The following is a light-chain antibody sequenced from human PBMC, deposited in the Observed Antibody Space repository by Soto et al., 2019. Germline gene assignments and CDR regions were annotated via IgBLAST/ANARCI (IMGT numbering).Light chain of an antibody. J-gene: IGKJ1*01. CDR3: QQGYRTSWT. CDR1: QSISSY. Sequence: DIQMTQSPSSLSASVGDRVTITCRASQSISSYLNWYQQKPGKAPKLLIYAASSLQSGVPSRFSGSGSGTDFTLNISSLQPEDFETYYCQQGYRTSWTFGQGTKVDIK. CDR2: AAS. V-gene: IGKV1-39*01.